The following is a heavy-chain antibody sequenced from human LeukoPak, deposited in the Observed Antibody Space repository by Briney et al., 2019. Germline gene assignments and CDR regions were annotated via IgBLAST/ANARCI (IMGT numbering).Heavy chain of an antibody. J-gene: IGHJ6*02. V-gene: IGHV3-64*02. CDR1: GFTFSNYP. CDR3: ARGYAVAGTSAGMDV. D-gene: IGHD6-19*01. Sequence: GGSLRLSCAPSGFTFSNYPMHWVRQGPGKGLECVSAITGDGGSTFYADSEKGRFTISRDDSKTTLYLQMASRGADDMAVYYCARGYAVAGTSAGMDVWGQGTTVTVSS. CDR2: ITGDGGST.